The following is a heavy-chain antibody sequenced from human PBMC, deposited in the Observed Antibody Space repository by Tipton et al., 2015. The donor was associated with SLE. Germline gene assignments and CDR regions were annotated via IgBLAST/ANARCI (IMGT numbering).Heavy chain of an antibody. CDR2: IYTSGST. Sequence: TLSLTCTVSGGSISSGSYYWSWIRQPAGKGLEWIGRIYTSGSTNYNPSLKSRVTISVDTSKNQFSLRLSSVTAADTAVYYCTRSEGGYCRSISCPPDYWGQGTLVTVSS. CDR3: TRSEGGYCRSISCPPDY. D-gene: IGHD2-2*01. J-gene: IGHJ4*02. CDR1: GGSISSGSYY. V-gene: IGHV4-61*02.